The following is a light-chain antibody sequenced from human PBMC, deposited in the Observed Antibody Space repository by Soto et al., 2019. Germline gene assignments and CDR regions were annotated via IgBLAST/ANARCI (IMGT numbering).Light chain of an antibody. CDR1: SSDVGAYDY. Sequence: QAVLTQPPSASGSPGQSVTISCTGTSSDVGAYDYVSWYQQHPGKAPKLVIYEINKRPSGVPDRFSGSKSGNTASLTVSGLQAEDAADYCCSSFAGSNNFPYVFGTGTKLTVL. V-gene: IGLV2-8*01. CDR2: EIN. CDR3: SSFAGSNNFPYV. J-gene: IGLJ1*01.